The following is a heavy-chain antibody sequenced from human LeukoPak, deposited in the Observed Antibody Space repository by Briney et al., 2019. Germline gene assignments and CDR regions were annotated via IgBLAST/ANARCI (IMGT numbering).Heavy chain of an antibody. D-gene: IGHD6-19*01. Sequence: ASVKVSCKASGYTFTGYYMHWVRQAPGQGLEWMGWINPNSGGTNYAQKFQGRVTMTRDTSISTAYMELSSLRSEDTAVYYCAREVSYVADYFDYWGQGTLVTVSS. V-gene: IGHV1-2*02. J-gene: IGHJ4*02. CDR3: AREVSYVADYFDY. CDR1: GYTFTGYY. CDR2: INPNSGGT.